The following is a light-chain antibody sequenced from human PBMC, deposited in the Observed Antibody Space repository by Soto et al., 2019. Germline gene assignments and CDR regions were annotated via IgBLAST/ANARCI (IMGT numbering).Light chain of an antibody. CDR1: QSVSSNF. J-gene: IGKJ5*01. V-gene: IGKV3-20*01. CDR2: GAS. CDR3: QQYGNSPIT. Sequence: EIVLTQSPGTLHLSPGERATLSCRASQSVSSNFLAWYQRKAGQAPRLLIYGASSRATGIPDRFSGSGSGTDFTLTISRLETDDFAVYYCQQYGNSPITFGQGTRLEIK.